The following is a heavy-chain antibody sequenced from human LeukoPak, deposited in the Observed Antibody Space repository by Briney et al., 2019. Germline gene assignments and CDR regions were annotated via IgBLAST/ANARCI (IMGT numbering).Heavy chain of an antibody. Sequence: PGGSLRLSCAASGFTFSSYAMSWVRRAPGKGLQWVSGISGSGGSTYYADSVKGHFTISRDNSKNTLYLQTNSLRAEDTAVYHCARDPVGNYYFDYWGQGTLVTVSS. CDR2: ISGSGGST. CDR1: GFTFSSYA. V-gene: IGHV3-23*01. J-gene: IGHJ4*02. CDR3: ARDPVGNYYFDY. D-gene: IGHD1-26*01.